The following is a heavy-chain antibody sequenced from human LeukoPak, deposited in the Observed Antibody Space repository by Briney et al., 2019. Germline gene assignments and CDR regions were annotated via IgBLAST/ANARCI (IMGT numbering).Heavy chain of an antibody. D-gene: IGHD3-22*01. CDR3: ARLGDYYYDSSGYYSHPYYFDY. V-gene: IGHV4-59*12. J-gene: IGHJ4*02. CDR1: GGSISSYY. CDR2: IYYSGST. Sequence: SSETLSLTCTVSGGSISSYYWSWIRQPPGKGLEWIGSIYYSGSTYYNPSLKSRVTISVDTSKNQFSLKLSSVTAADTAVYYCARLGDYYYDSSGYYSHPYYFDYWGQGTLVTVSS.